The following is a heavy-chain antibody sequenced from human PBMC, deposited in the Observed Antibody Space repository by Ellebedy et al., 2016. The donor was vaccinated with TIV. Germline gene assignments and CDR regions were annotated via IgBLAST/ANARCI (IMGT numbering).Heavy chain of an antibody. Sequence: GESLKISCAASGFNFSGCSMNWVRQAPGKGLEWVALISYDGRDKYNADSVKGRFTISRDNSKNTLYLEMNSLRAEDTAVYYCARDLDRNYPGAYFDYWGQGTLVTVSS. CDR2: ISYDGRDK. J-gene: IGHJ4*02. V-gene: IGHV3-30*04. CDR3: ARDLDRNYPGAYFDY. D-gene: IGHD4-11*01. CDR1: GFNFSGCS.